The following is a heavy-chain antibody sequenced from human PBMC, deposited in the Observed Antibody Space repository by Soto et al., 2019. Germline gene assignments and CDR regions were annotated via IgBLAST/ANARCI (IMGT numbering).Heavy chain of an antibody. V-gene: IGHV4-34*01. J-gene: IGHJ6*02. CDR3: ARGVRGPWFGVERASTRYGMDV. Sequence: QVQLQQWGAGLLKPSETLSLTCAVYGGSFSGYYWSWIRQPPGKGLEWIGEINHSGSTNYNPSLKSRAPISVDTSKNQFSLKLSSVTAADTAIYYCARGVRGPWFGVERASTRYGMDVWGQGTTVTVSS. D-gene: IGHD3-10*01. CDR1: GGSFSGYY. CDR2: INHSGST.